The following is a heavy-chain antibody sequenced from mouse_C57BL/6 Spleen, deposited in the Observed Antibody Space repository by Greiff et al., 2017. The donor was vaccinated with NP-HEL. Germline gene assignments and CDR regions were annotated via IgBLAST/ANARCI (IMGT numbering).Heavy chain of an antibody. CDR1: GFTFSSYT. J-gene: IGHJ4*01. CDR3: ARLNYYGSSLYYYAMDY. CDR2: ISGGGGNT. V-gene: IGHV5-9*01. Sequence: EVNLVESGGGLVKPGGSLKLSCAASGFTFSSYTMSWVRQTPEKRLEWVATISGGGGNTYYPDSVKGRFTISRDNAKNTLYLQMSSLRSEDTALYYCARLNYYGSSLYYYAMDYWGQGTSVTVSS. D-gene: IGHD1-1*01.